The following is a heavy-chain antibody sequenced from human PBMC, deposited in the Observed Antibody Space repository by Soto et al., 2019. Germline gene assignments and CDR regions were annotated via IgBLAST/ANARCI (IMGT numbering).Heavy chain of an antibody. D-gene: IGHD1-1*01. V-gene: IGHV3-74*01. CDR1: GFTFSSYW. CDR3: ARKTTVAPFDY. CDR2: INSDGSST. Sequence: PGGSLRLSCAASGFTFSSYWMHWVRQAPGKGLVWVSRINSDGSSTSYADSVKGRFTISRDNAKNTLYLQMNSLRAEDTAVYYCARKTTVAPFDYWGQGTLVTVSS. J-gene: IGHJ4*02.